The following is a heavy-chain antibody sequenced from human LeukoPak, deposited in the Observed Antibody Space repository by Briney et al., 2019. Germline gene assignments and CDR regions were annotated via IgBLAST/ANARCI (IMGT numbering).Heavy chain of an antibody. J-gene: IGHJ4*02. Sequence: GGSLRLSCVASGFPFSSYWMTWVRQAPGKGLEWVANIKQDGSKKSYVDSVKGRFTISRDNAMNSLYLQMNSLRAEDTAIYYCTRVGYIDEGIDYWGQGTLVTVSS. D-gene: IGHD5-24*01. CDR2: IKQDGSKK. CDR3: TRVGYIDEGIDY. V-gene: IGHV3-7*04. CDR1: GFPFSSYW.